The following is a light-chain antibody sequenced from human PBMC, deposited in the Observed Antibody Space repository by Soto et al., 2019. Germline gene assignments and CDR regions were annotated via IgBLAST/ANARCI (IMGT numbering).Light chain of an antibody. CDR1: QSVSSY. CDR2: DAS. J-gene: IGKJ4*01. CDR3: QQRSNWPLT. V-gene: IGKV3-11*01. Sequence: EIVLTQSPATLSVSPGERATLSCRASQSVSSYLAWYQQKPGQAPRLLIYDASNRATGIPARFSGSGSGTDFTLTISSLEPEDFAVYYCQQRSNWPLTFCGGTKVDIK.